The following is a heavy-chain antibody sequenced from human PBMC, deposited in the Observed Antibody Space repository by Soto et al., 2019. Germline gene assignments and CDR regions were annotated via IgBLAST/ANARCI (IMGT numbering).Heavy chain of an antibody. CDR3: ARVYCSGGSCYGIDY. J-gene: IGHJ4*02. CDR2: INPSGGST. D-gene: IGHD2-15*01. Sequence: QVQLVQSGAEVKKPGASVKVSCKASGYTFTSYYMHWVRQAPGQGLEWMGIINPSGGSTSYAQKFQGRVTMTRDTSTSTVYMELSSLRSEDTAVYYCARVYCSGGSCYGIDYWAREPWSPSPQ. V-gene: IGHV1-46*01. CDR1: GYTFTSYY.